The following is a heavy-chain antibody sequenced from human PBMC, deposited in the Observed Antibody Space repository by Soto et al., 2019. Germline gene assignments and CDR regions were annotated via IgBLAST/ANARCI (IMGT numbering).Heavy chain of an antibody. J-gene: IGHJ4*02. CDR2: IYYSGST. V-gene: IGHV4-30-4*01. Sequence: SETLSLTCTVSGVSISSGDYYWRWIRQPPGKGLEWIGYIYYSGSTYYNPSLKSRVTISVDTSKNQFSLKLSSVTAADTAVYYCARVYGSAFDYWGQGTLVTVSS. CDR3: ARVYGSAFDY. CDR1: GVSISSGDYY. D-gene: IGHD3-10*01.